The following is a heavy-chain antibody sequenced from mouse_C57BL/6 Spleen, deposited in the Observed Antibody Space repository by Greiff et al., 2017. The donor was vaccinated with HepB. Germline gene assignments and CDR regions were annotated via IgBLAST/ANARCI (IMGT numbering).Heavy chain of an antibody. CDR2: ISSGGDYT. J-gene: IGHJ2*01. CDR1: GFTFSSYA. V-gene: IGHV5-9-1*02. CDR3: TRALSWCYFDY. Sequence: EVKLMESGEGLVKPGGSLKLSCAASGFTFSSYAMSWVRQTPEKRLEWIAYISSGGDYTYYADTVKGRFTISRDNARNTLYLQMSSLKSEDTAMYYCTRALSWCYFDYWGQGTTLTVSS. D-gene: IGHD1-1*01.